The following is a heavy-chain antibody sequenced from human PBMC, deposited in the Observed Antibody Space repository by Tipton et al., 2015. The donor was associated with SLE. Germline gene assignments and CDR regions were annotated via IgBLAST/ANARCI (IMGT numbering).Heavy chain of an antibody. CDR1: GGSISTYY. CDR2: IYYSGST. Sequence: TLSLTCTVSGGSISTYYWSWIRQPPGKGLEWIGYIYYSGSTNYNPSLKSRVTISVDTSKNLFSLKLSSVTAADTAVYYCASDNYVFDYWGQGTLVTVSS. D-gene: IGHD4-11*01. CDR3: ASDNYVFDY. V-gene: IGHV4-59*01. J-gene: IGHJ4*02.